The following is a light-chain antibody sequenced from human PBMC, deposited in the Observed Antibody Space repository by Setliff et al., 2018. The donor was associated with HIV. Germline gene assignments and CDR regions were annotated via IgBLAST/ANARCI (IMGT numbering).Light chain of an antibody. CDR1: SNDVGPYNY. Sequence: QSVLTQPRSVSGSPGQSVTISCTGTSNDVGPYNYVSWYQQHPGKAPKLLIFDVTTRPSGVPDRFSGSKSGNTASLTISGLQAEDEADYYCCSNTGSNTYVFGTGTKVTVL. J-gene: IGLJ1*01. CDR3: CSNTGSNTYV. V-gene: IGLV2-11*01. CDR2: DVT.